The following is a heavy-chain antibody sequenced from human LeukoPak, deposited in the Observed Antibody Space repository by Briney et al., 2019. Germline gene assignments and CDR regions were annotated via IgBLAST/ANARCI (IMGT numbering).Heavy chain of an antibody. D-gene: IGHD1-26*01. CDR1: GGTFSSYA. CDR3: ARDGLVGADDAFDI. J-gene: IGHJ3*02. V-gene: IGHV1-69*13. Sequence: VASVKVSCKASGGTFSSYAISWVRQAPGQGLEWMGGIIPIFGTANYAQKFQGRVTITADESTSTAYMELSSLRSEDTAVYYCARDGLVGADDAFDIWGQGTMVTVSS. CDR2: IIPIFGTA.